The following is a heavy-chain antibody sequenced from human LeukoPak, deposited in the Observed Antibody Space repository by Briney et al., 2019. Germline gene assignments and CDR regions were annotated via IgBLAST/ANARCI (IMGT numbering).Heavy chain of an antibody. D-gene: IGHD3-3*01. J-gene: IGHJ3*02. V-gene: IGHV1-2*02. CDR2: INPKNGGS. CDR1: GYTFTDYY. Sequence: ASVKVSCKASGYTFTDYYMHWVRQAPGQGLEWMGWINPKNGGSHSAQKFQGRVTMTRDTSSSTAYMELSRLRFDDTVVYYCARGPRITIFGVVMANDAFDIWGQGTMVTVSS. CDR3: ARGPRITIFGVVMANDAFDI.